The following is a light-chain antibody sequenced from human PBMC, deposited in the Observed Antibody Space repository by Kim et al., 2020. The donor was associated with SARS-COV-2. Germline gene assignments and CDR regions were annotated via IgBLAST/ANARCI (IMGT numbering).Light chain of an antibody. CDR2: EDT. CDR1: SSDVGSYNL. Sequence: SITISCIGTSSDVGSYNLVSWYQQHPGKAPKVMIYEDTKRPSGVSDRFSGSKSGNTASLTISGLQADDEADYYCCSYAGSTTYWVFGGGTQLTVL. CDR3: CSYAGSTTYWV. V-gene: IGLV2-23*01. J-gene: IGLJ3*02.